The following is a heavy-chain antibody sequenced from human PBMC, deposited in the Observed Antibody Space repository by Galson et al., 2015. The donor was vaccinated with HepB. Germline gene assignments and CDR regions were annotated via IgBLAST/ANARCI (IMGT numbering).Heavy chain of an antibody. CDR3: SHHYDTSGYYSEAVDI. D-gene: IGHD3-22*01. CDR2: IKRKNDDGTT. CDR1: GFTFNNAW. J-gene: IGHJ3*02. Sequence: SLRLSCAASGFTFNNAWMSWVRQASGKGLEWVGRIKRKNDDGTTDYAAPVKGRFTISRGDSKKTLYLQMNSLKTEDTAVYYCSHHYDTSGYYSEAVDIWGQGTMVTVSS. V-gene: IGHV3-15*01.